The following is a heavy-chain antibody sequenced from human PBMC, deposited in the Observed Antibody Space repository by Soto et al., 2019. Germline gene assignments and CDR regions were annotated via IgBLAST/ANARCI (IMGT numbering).Heavy chain of an antibody. V-gene: IGHV3-23*01. CDR2: IRAGGDMT. Sequence: DVQLLESGGNLVQPGGSLTLSCSASGFTLRYDAMSWVRQAPGEGLEWGSSIRAGGDMTYNSDSVKGRFTISRDNANNAVCLQLTNLRIEDTALYYCARGDRGGSVSTGSCSYSGWEVWGQGTTVTVS. CDR3: ARGDRGGSVSTGSCSYSGWEV. CDR1: GFTLRYDA. J-gene: IGHJ6*02. D-gene: IGHD2-15*01.